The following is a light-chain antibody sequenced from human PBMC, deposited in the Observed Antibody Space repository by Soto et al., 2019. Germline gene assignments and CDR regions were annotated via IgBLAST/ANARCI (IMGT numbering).Light chain of an antibody. V-gene: IGKV3-20*01. J-gene: IGKJ1*01. CDR2: GSS. CDR3: QQYGYSPWT. Sequence: EVVLTQSPGTLSLSPGERATLSCRASQSVSSTYLAWYRQKPGQAPRLLIYGSSSRATGIPDRFXXXXXXXXXXLTISRLEPEDFAVYYCQQYGYSPWTFGQGTKVEIK. CDR1: QSVSSTY.